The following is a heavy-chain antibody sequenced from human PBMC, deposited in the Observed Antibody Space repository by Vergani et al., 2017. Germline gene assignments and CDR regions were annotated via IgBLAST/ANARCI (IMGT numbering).Heavy chain of an antibody. J-gene: IGHJ4*02. D-gene: IGHD1-26*01. CDR3: ARLNGRESSGSKYVDY. V-gene: IGHV5-51*01. CDR1: GYSFTNYW. Sequence: EVQLVQSGAEVKKPGESLKISCQISGYSFTNYWIGWVRQIPGKGLEWMGIIHPADSDTRYSPSFQGQVTISVDKSISTAYLQRSSLRASDSAMSYCARLNGRESSGSKYVDYWGQGGMVTVSS. CDR2: IHPADSDT.